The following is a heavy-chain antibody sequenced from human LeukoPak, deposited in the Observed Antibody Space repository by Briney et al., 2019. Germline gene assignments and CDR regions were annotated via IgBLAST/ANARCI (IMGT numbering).Heavy chain of an antibody. V-gene: IGHV1-8*02. Sequence: GALVKVSCKASGYTFTSYDINWVRQATGQGLEWMGWMNPNSGNTGYAQKFQGRVTMTRNTSISTAYMELSSLRSEDTAVYYCARGGTSTYYYDSSGYDGADYWGQGTLVTVSS. CDR3: ARGGTSTYYYDSSGYDGADY. CDR1: GYTFTSYD. J-gene: IGHJ4*02. CDR2: MNPNSGNT. D-gene: IGHD3-22*01.